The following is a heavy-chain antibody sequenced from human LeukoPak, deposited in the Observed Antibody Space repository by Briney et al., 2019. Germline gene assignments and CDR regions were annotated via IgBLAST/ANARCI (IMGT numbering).Heavy chain of an antibody. CDR3: ARELFDFDY. V-gene: IGHV3-23*01. Sequence: GGXLRLSCAVSGFTFSNYAMTWVRQAPGKGLEWVSEITGSGNSTYYADSVKGRFTISRDNSKKTLYLQMNSLRAEDTAVYYCARELFDFDYWGQGTLVTVSS. D-gene: IGHD3-10*01. CDR1: GFTFSNYA. CDR2: ITGSGNST. J-gene: IGHJ4*02.